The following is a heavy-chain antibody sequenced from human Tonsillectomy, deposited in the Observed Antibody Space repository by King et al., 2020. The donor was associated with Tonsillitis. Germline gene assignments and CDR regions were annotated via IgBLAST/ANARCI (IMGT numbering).Heavy chain of an antibody. V-gene: IGHV3-48*01. D-gene: IGHD3-3*01. CDR3: ARDRAGTLQFLEWPDHNSAFEY. CDR2: ISGSSTTI. Sequence: VQLVESGGGLVQPGGSLRLSCAASGFTFSSFDMNWVRQAPGKGLEWISFISGSSTTIYYADSVKARLTVSRDKAKNSLFLQMDNLRVEDTAVYYCARDRAGTLQFLEWPDHNSAFEYWGRGTRVTVSP. J-gene: IGHJ4*02. CDR1: GFTFSSFD.